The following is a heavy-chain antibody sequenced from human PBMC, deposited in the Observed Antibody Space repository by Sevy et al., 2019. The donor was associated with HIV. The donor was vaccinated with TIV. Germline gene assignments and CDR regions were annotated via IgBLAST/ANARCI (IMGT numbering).Heavy chain of an antibody. V-gene: IGHV3-30*18. D-gene: IGHD2-8*01. CDR3: AKQGGYCSNGVCYRALDY. Sequence: GGSLRLSCAASGFTFSSFGMHWVRQAPGKGLEWVAIISHDGSNKIYADSVKGRFTISRDNSKNTLYLQMDSLRADDTAVYYCAKQGGYCSNGVCYRALDYWRQGTLVTVSS. J-gene: IGHJ4*02. CDR1: GFTFSSFG. CDR2: ISHDGSNK.